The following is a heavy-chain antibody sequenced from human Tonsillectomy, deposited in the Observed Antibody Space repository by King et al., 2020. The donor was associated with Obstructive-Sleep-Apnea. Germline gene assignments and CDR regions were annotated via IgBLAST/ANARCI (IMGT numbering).Heavy chain of an antibody. CDR2: IYYSGST. CDR1: GGSISSGGYY. V-gene: IGHV4-31*03. D-gene: IGHD2-15*01. CDR3: ARRGYCSGGTCYLYFDY. Sequence: VQLQESGPGLMKPSQTLSLTCTVSGGSISSGGYYWSWIRQHPGKGLDWIAYIYYSGSTYYNPSLKSRATIVVDTSKNQFSLRLTSVTAADTAVYYCARRGYCSGGTCYLYFDYWGQGTLVTVSS. J-gene: IGHJ4*02.